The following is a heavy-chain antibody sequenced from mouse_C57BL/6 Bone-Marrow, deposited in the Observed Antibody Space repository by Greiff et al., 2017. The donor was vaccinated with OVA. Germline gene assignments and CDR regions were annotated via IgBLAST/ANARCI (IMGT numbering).Heavy chain of an antibody. CDR3: ARGAY. CDR2: IYPGDGDI. CDR1: GYAFSNYL. J-gene: IGHJ2*01. V-gene: IGHV1-80*01. Sequence: VQLVESGAELVKPGASVKISCKASGYAFSNYLMNWVKQRPGKGLEWIGQIYPGDGDINYNGKFKGKATLTADKSSSTAYMQFSSLTSEDSAVYFCARGAYWGQGTTLTVSS.